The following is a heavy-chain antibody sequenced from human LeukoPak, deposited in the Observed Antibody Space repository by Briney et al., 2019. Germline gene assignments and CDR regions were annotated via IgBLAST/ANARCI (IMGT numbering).Heavy chain of an antibody. CDR1: GYTFTSYG. CDR2: ISAYNGNT. J-gene: IGHJ4*02. CDR3: ARGWVYDSSGYYLSSHFDY. Sequence: ASVKVSCKASGYTFTSYGISWVRQAPGQRLEWMGWISAYNGNTNYAQKLQGRVTMTTDTSTSTAYMELRSLRSDDTAVYYCARGWVYDSSGYYLSSHFDYWGQGTLVTVSS. D-gene: IGHD3-22*01. V-gene: IGHV1-18*01.